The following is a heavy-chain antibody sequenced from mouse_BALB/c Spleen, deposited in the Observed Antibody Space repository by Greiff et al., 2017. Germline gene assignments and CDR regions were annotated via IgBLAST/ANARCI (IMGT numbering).Heavy chain of an antibody. CDR1: GFTFSDYY. CDR3: ARVDGGTFAD. CDR2: ISDGGSYT. V-gene: IGHV5-4*02. Sequence: EVNVVESGGGLVKPGGSLKLSCAASGFTFSDYYMYWVRQTPEKRLEWVATISDGGSYTYYPDSVKGRFTISRDNAKNNLYLQMSSLKSEDTAMYYCARVDGGTFADWGQGTLVTVSA. J-gene: IGHJ3*01. D-gene: IGHD4-1*01.